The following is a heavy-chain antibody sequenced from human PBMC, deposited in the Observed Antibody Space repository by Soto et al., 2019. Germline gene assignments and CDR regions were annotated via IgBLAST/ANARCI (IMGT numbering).Heavy chain of an antibody. D-gene: IGHD3-10*01. CDR1: GYTFTSYG. CDR2: ISAYNGNT. CDR3: AREITMVRGVMDWFDP. J-gene: IGHJ5*02. Sequence: GASVKVSCKASGYTFTSYGISWVRQAPGQGLEWMGWISAYNGNTNYAQKLQGRVTMTTDTSTSTAYMELRSLRSDDTAVYYCAREITMVRGVMDWFDPWGQGTLVTVSS. V-gene: IGHV1-18*01.